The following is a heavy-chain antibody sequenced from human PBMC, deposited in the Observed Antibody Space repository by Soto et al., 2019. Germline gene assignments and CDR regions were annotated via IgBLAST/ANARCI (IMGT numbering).Heavy chain of an antibody. V-gene: IGHV3-23*01. Sequence: EGQQLESGGGLVQPGGSLRLSCAASGFTFSSYSRSWVRQAPGKGLEWVSAINNGGTFTLYADSVKGRFTISRDNSHNTLSLQMNSLRAEDAPVYYCANRTSESSGPGAFDIWGQGTMVTVSS. J-gene: IGHJ3*02. CDR3: ANRTSESSGPGAFDI. CDR2: INNGGTFT. CDR1: GFTFSSYS. D-gene: IGHD3-22*01.